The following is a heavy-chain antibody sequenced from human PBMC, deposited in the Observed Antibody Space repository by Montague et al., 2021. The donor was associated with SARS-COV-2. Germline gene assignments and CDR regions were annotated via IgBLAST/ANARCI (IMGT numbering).Heavy chain of an antibody. CDR3: TRGRVGNYDVLDV. CDR2: TYYRSKWYN. Sequence: CAISGDSVSSNSATWNWVRQSPSRGLEWLGGTYYRSKWYNDYAVSVRSRITINPDTSKHQFSLQLNSVTPEDTAIYYCTRGRVGNYDVLDVWGQGTMVTVSS. J-gene: IGHJ6*02. CDR1: GDSVSSNSAT. V-gene: IGHV6-1*01. D-gene: IGHD1-26*01.